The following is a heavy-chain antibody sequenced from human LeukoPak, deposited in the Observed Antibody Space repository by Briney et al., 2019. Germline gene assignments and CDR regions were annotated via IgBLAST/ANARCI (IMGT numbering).Heavy chain of an antibody. V-gene: IGHV4-34*01. CDR3: AKVTYYDFWSGYYTPSSLDY. D-gene: IGHD3-3*01. CDR1: GGSFSGYY. CDR2: INHSGST. J-gene: IGHJ4*02. Sequence: SETLSLTCAVYGGSFSGYYWSWIRQPPGKGLEWIGEINHSGSTNYNPSLKSRVTISVDTSKNQFSLKLSSVTAADTAVYYCAKVTYYDFWSGYYTPSSLDYWGQGTLVTVSS.